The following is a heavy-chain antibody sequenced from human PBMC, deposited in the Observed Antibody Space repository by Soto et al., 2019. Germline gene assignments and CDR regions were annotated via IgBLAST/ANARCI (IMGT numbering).Heavy chain of an antibody. D-gene: IGHD3-16*02. Sequence: PGGSLRLSCAASGFTFSSYGMHWVRQAPGKGLEWVAVIWYDGSNKYYADSVKGRFTISRDNSKNTLYLQMNSLRAEDTAVYYCAKGRYDYIWGSYRSWYFDYWGQGTLVTVSS. CDR2: IWYDGSNK. V-gene: IGHV3-33*06. CDR1: GFTFSSYG. CDR3: AKGRYDYIWGSYRSWYFDY. J-gene: IGHJ4*02.